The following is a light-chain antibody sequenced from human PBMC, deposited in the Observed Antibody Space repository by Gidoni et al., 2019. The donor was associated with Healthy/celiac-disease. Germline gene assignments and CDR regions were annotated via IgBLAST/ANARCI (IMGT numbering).Light chain of an antibody. V-gene: IGKV1-5*03. CDR3: QQYNSYLFT. CDR1: HSISSW. Sequence: IQMPQSPSTLSASVADRVTITCRASHSISSWLAWYQQKPGKAPKLLIYKASSIESGVPSRFSGSGSGTEFTLTISSLQPDDFATYYCQQYNSYLFTFGPGTKVDIK. CDR2: KAS. J-gene: IGKJ3*01.